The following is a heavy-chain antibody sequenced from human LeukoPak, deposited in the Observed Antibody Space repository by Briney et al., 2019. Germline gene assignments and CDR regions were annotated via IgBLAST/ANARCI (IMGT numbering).Heavy chain of an antibody. D-gene: IGHD6-13*01. V-gene: IGHV3-23*01. J-gene: IGHJ4*02. Sequence: GGSLRLSCAASGFTFSSYAMSWVRQAPGKGLEWVSALSGSGGSTYYADSVKGRFTISRDNSKNTLYLQMNSLRAEDTAVYYCARIQQQLAYFDYWGQGTLVTVSS. CDR2: LSGSGGST. CDR1: GFTFSSYA. CDR3: ARIQQQLAYFDY.